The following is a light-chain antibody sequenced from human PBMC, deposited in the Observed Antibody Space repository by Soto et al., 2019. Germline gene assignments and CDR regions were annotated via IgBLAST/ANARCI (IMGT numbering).Light chain of an antibody. J-gene: IGKJ1*01. V-gene: IGKV3-15*01. CDR1: QSVSTD. Sequence: EIVMTQSPATLSVSPGETATLSCRASQSVSTDLAWYQQKPGHSPRLLIYSASTRATGVPARFSGSGFGTEFSLIISSLQSEDFALYFCLQYTDWPRTFGRGTRVEIK. CDR2: SAS. CDR3: LQYTDWPRT.